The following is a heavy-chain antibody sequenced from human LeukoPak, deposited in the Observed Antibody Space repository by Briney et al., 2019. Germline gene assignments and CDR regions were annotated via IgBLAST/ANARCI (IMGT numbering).Heavy chain of an antibody. D-gene: IGHD6-19*01. V-gene: IGHV1-2*06. J-gene: IGHJ6*02. CDR1: GGTFSSYA. Sequence: ASVKVSCKASGGTFSSYAISWVRQAPGQGLEWMGRLNPNSGGTNYAQKFQGRVTMTRDTSISTAYMELSRLRSDDTAVYYCARLYGSSGWYFTEYYYYGMDVWGQGTTVTVSS. CDR3: ARLYGSSGWYFTEYYYYGMDV. CDR2: LNPNSGGT.